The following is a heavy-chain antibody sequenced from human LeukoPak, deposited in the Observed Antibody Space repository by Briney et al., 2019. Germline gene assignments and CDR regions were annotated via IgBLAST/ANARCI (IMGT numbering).Heavy chain of an antibody. Sequence: PGGSLRLSCAASGFTFTSYVMSWVRQAPGKGLEWVSDISGSGGSTYYADSVKGRFTISRDNSKTTLYLQMNSLRAEDTAVYYCAKKGDNYDYGMDVWGQGTTVTVSS. CDR2: ISGSGGST. D-gene: IGHD2-21*02. CDR3: AKKGDNYDYGMDV. V-gene: IGHV3-23*01. J-gene: IGHJ6*02. CDR1: GFTFTSYV.